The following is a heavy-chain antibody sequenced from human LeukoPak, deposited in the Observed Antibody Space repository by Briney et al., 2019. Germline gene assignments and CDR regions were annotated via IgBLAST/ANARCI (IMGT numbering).Heavy chain of an antibody. CDR1: GGSISSYY. CDR3: AKTGNGSDPLYYYYSMDA. J-gene: IGHJ6*03. D-gene: IGHD5-12*01. Sequence: NPSETLSLTCSVSGGSISSYYWSWIRQPPGKGLEWLAFIYTDGSTNYNPSLKSRVTISVDTSSNQFSLKLSSVTAADTAVYFCAKTGNGSDPLYYYYSMDAWGKGTTVTVPS. CDR2: IYTDGST. V-gene: IGHV4-4*09.